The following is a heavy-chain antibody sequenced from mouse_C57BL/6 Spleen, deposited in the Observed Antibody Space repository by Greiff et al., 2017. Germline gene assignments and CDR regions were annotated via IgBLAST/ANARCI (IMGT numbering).Heavy chain of an antibody. V-gene: IGHV1-72*01. CDR3: ARWITTVVGYYAMDY. CDR2: IDPNSGGT. J-gene: IGHJ4*01. CDR1: GYTFTSYW. D-gene: IGHD1-1*01. Sequence: VKLQQPGAELVKPGASVKLSCKASGYTFTSYWMHWVQQRPGRGLEWIGRIDPNSGGTKYNEKFKSKVTLTVAKPSSTASMQLSSLTSDDSAVYYSARWITTVVGYYAMDYWGQGTSVTVSS.